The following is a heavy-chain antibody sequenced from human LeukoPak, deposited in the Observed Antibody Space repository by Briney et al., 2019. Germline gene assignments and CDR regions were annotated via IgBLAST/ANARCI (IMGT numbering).Heavy chain of an antibody. V-gene: IGHV4-34*01. CDR3: ARSKAADFDY. J-gene: IGHJ4*02. CDR1: GGSFSGYY. CDR2: INHSGST. Sequence: SETLSLTCAVYGGSFSGYYWSWIRQPPGKGLEWIGEINHSGSTNYTPSLKSRVTISIDNSKNKFSLKMSSVTAADTAVYYCARSKAADFDYWGQGTLVTVSS.